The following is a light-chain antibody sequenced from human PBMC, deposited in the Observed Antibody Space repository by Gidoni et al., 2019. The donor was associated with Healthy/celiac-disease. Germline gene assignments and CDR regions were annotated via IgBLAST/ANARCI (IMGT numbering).Light chain of an antibody. Sequence: EIVLTQSPATLSWSPGERATLPCRASQSVSSYLAWYPQKPGQAPRLLIYDASNRATGIPARFSGGESGTDFTLTISSLEPEDFAVYYCQQRSNWPPMYTFGQGTKLEIK. CDR3: QQRSNWPPMYT. J-gene: IGKJ2*01. CDR1: QSVSSY. CDR2: DAS. V-gene: IGKV3-11*01.